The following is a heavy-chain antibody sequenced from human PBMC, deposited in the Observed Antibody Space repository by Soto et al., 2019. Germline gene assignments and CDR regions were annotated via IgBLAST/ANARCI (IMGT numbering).Heavy chain of an antibody. CDR2: INHSGST. V-gene: IGHV4-34*01. D-gene: IGHD3-9*01. CDR1: GGSFSGYY. CDR3: ARVGRIYDILTGYYPLYNWFDP. J-gene: IGHJ5*02. Sequence: ETLSLTCAVYGGSFSGYYWSWIRQPPGKGLEWIGEINHSGSTNYNPSLKSRVTISVDTSKNQFSLKLSSVTAADTAVYYCARVGRIYDILTGYYPLYNWFDPWGQGTLVTVSS.